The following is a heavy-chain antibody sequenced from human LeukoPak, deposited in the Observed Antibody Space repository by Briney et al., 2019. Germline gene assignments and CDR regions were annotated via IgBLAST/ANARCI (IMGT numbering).Heavy chain of an antibody. CDR3: ARRIAAPMTDAFDI. CDR1: GYTFTGYY. D-gene: IGHD6-6*01. Sequence: ASVKVSCKASGYTFTGYYMHWVRQAPGQGLEWMGWINPNSGGTNYAQKFQGRVTMTRDTSISTAYMELSRLRSDDTAVYYCARRIAAPMTDAFDIWGQGTMVTVSS. J-gene: IGHJ3*02. V-gene: IGHV1-2*02. CDR2: INPNSGGT.